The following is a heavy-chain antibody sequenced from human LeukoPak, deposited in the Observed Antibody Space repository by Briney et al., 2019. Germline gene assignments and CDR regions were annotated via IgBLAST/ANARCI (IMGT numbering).Heavy chain of an antibody. V-gene: IGHV1-69*06. Sequence: GASVNVSCKASRGTFSSYAISWVRPAPRQGRDWMGGIIPIFGTANYAQKFQGRVTITADKSTSTAYMKLSSLRSEDTAVYYCARNIVLMVYAIGHMNAFDIWGQGTLVTVSS. CDR3: ARNIVLMVYAIGHMNAFDI. CDR1: RGTFSSYA. D-gene: IGHD2-8*01. J-gene: IGHJ3*02. CDR2: IIPIFGTA.